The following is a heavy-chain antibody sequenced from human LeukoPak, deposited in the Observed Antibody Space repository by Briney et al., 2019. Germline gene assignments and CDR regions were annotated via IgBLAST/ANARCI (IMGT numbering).Heavy chain of an antibody. V-gene: IGHV3-21*01. CDR1: GFTFSSYS. CDR3: ARDTVVVAATFDY. CDR2: ISSSSSYI. D-gene: IGHD2-15*01. J-gene: IGHJ4*02. Sequence: GGSLRLSCAASGFTFSSYSMNWVRQAPGKGLEWVSSISSSSSYIYYADSVKGRFTISRDNAKNSLYLQMNSLRAKDTAVYYCARDTVVVAATFDYWGQGTLVTVSS.